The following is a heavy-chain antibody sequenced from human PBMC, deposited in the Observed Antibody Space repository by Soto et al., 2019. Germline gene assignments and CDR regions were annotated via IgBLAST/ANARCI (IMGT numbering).Heavy chain of an antibody. D-gene: IGHD1-7*01. CDR2: INHSGST. Sequence: PSETLSLTCAVYGGSFSGYYWSWIRQPPGKGLEWIGEINHSGSTNYNPSLKSRVTISVDTSKNQFSLKLSSVTAADTAVYYCARGMPYNWNYLDYWGQGTLVTVSS. CDR3: ARGMPYNWNYLDY. CDR1: GGSFSGYY. V-gene: IGHV4-34*01. J-gene: IGHJ4*02.